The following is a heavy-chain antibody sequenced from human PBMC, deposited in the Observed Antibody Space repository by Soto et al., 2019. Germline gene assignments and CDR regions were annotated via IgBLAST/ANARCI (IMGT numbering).Heavy chain of an antibody. Sequence: PGESLKISCTGSGYSFTKYWIAWVRQMPGKGLEWMGIIYPGDSDTRYSPSFQGQVTISVDKSITTAYLQWSSLKASDTAMYYCATGFNPYYDYAMDVWGQGTTVTVSS. J-gene: IGHJ6*02. CDR2: IYPGDSDT. CDR1: GYSFTKYW. V-gene: IGHV5-51*01. CDR3: ATGFNPYYDYAMDV.